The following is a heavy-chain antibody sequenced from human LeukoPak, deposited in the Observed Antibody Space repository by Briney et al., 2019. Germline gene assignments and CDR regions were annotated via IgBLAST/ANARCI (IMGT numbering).Heavy chain of an antibody. Sequence: GSLRLSCAASGFTFSSYAMSWVRQAPGKGLEWVSAISGSGGSTYYADSVKGRFTISRDNSKNTLYLQMNSLRAEDTAVYYCAKDRSGGIVVVPAAIRGAFDIWGQGTMVTVSS. D-gene: IGHD2-2*02. J-gene: IGHJ3*02. CDR2: ISGSGGST. V-gene: IGHV3-23*01. CDR1: GFTFSSYA. CDR3: AKDRSGGIVVVPAAIRGAFDI.